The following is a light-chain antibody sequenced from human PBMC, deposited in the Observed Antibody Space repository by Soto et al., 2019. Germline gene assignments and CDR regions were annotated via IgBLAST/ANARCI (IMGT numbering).Light chain of an antibody. Sequence: QSVLTQPASVSGSPGQSITISCSETRSDIGSYNYVAWYQQFPGKTPKILIYGVSNRPSGVSSRFSGSKSGNTASLTISGLQAVDEADYYCISYTGSSTPYVFGSGTKVTVL. CDR2: GVS. V-gene: IGLV2-14*01. CDR1: RSDIGSYNY. J-gene: IGLJ1*01. CDR3: ISYTGSSTPYV.